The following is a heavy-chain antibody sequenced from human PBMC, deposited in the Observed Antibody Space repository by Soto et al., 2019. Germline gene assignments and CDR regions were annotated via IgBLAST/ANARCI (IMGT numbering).Heavy chain of an antibody. D-gene: IGHD2-21*02. V-gene: IGHV3-53*04. CDR2: VYSGGST. CDR1: GVTATANY. J-gene: IGHJ3*01. Sequence: EVQLVESGGGLVQPGGSLRLSCVGSGVTATANYMNWVRQAPEKRPEWVAVVYSGGSTYYADYVKGRFTISRHDSEHTLYLQMDSLRPEDTAMYYCARANDFNAFDLWGQGTMVTVSS. CDR3: ARANDFNAFDL.